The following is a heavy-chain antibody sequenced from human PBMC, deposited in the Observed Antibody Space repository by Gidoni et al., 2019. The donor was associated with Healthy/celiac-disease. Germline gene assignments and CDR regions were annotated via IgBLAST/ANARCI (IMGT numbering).Heavy chain of an antibody. CDR3: ARGDDIVVVTAIEPFDY. D-gene: IGHD2-21*02. CDR1: GGSISSSSYY. V-gene: IGHV4-39*01. Sequence: QLQLQESGPGLVKPSETLSLTCTVSGGSISSSSYYWGWIRQPPGKGLEWIGSIYYSGSTYYNPSLKSRVTISVDTSKNQFSLKLSSVTAADTAVYYCARGDDIVVVTAIEPFDYWGQGTLVTVSS. CDR2: IYYSGST. J-gene: IGHJ4*02.